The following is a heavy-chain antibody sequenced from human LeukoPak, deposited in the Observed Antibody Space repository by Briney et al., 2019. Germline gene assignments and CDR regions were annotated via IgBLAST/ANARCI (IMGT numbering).Heavy chain of an antibody. J-gene: IGHJ4*02. CDR3: ARDRIAAAVLDF. V-gene: IGHV1-18*01. D-gene: IGHD6-13*01. CDR2: INPYHGKT. CDR1: GYNFITYG. Sequence: ASVKVSCKASGYNFITYGFSWVRQAPGQGLEWMGWINPYHGKTKYAQKLQGRVTMTTDTSTNTAHMELRSLTSDDTAVYFYARDRIAAAVLDFWGQGTLVTVSS.